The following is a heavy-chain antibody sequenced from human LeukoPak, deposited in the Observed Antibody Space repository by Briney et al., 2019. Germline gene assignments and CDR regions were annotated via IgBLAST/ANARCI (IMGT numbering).Heavy chain of an antibody. V-gene: IGHV3-23*01. CDR2: ISTSGGST. CDR1: GFTFSSYA. CDR3: AKDMPTYYYGSGSRNADY. Sequence: GGSLRLSCAASGFTFSSYAMSWVRQAPGKGLEWVSAISTSGGSTYYADSVMGRFTLSRDNSKNTLYLQMNSLRAEDTAVYYCAKDMPTYYYGSGSRNADYWGQGTLVTVSS. D-gene: IGHD3-10*01. J-gene: IGHJ4*02.